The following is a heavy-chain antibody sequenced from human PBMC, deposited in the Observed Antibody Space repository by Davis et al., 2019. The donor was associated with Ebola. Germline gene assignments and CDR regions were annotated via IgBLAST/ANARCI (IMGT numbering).Heavy chain of an antibody. CDR2: IRSKAYGGTT. CDR3: SGYSYYYGMDV. CDR1: GFTFGAYA. V-gene: IGHV3-49*04. J-gene: IGHJ6*02. D-gene: IGHD5-18*01. Sequence: GGSLRLSCTASGFTFGAYAMSWVRQAPGKGLEWVGFIRSKAYGGTTEYAASVKGRFTISRDDSKSIAYLQMNSLKTEDTAVYYCSGYSYYYGMDVWGQGTTVTVSS.